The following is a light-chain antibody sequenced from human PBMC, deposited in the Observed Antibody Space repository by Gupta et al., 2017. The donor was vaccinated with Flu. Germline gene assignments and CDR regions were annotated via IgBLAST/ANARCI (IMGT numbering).Light chain of an antibody. V-gene: IGLV1-40*01. J-gene: IGLJ2*01. CDR1: SSNIGAGNN. CDR3: QSYDTSLI. Sequence: QSVLTQPLSVSGAPGQKVAIPCPVSSSNIGAGNNLHWYQQVPGTAPKLLIYDNTKRPSGVPDRFSASKSGTSASLAITGLQTEDEAYYYCQSYDTSLIFGGGTKLTVL. CDR2: DNT.